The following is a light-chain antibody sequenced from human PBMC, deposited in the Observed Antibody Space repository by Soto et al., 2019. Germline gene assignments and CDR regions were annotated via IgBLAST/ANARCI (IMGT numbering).Light chain of an antibody. V-gene: IGKV3-20*01. J-gene: IGKJ3*01. CDR2: GAS. CDR1: QSVSSSY. Sequence: EIVLTQSPGTLSLSPGERATLSCRASQSVSSSYLAWYQQKPGQAPRLLIYGASSRATGIPDRFSGSGSGTDFTLPISRLEPEDFAVYYCQQYGSSVITFGPGTKVDIK. CDR3: QQYGSSVIT.